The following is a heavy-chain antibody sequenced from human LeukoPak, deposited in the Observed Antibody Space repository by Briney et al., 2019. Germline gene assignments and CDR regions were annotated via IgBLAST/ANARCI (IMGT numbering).Heavy chain of an antibody. J-gene: IGHJ3*02. CDR3: ARTETYYGSGSYFDAFDI. CDR2: IYRSGTT. V-gene: IGHV3-53*01. D-gene: IGHD3-10*01. CDR1: GFTVSSNY. Sequence: GGSLRLSCAVSGFTVSSNYVSWVRQAPGKGLEWVSVIYRSGTTYYADSVKGRFTISRDNSKNTVYLQMNSLRAEDTAVYYCARTETYYGSGSYFDAFDIWGQGTMVTVSS.